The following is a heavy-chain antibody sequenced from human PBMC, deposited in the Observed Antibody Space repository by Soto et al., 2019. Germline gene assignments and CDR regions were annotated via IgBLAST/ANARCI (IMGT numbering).Heavy chain of an antibody. D-gene: IGHD1-26*01. CDR2: IYHSGST. CDR3: ARVRRIVGATVGWFDP. V-gene: IGHV4-4*02. CDR1: GGSISSSNW. J-gene: IGHJ5*02. Sequence: QVQLQESGPGLVKPSGTLSLTCAVSGGSISSSNWWCWVRQPPGKGLERIGEIYHSGSTNYNPSLKSRGTISVDKSKNQFSLKLSSVTAADTAVYYCARVRRIVGATVGWFDPWGQGTLVTVSS.